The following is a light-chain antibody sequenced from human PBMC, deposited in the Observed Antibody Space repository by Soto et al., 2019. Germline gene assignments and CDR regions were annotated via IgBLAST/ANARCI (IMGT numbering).Light chain of an antibody. J-gene: IGKJ4*01. CDR1: QSVSSSY. Sequence: EIVLTQSPGTLSLSPGERATLSCRASQSVSSSYLAWYQQKPGQAPRLLMYGASSRATGIPDRFSGSGSGTDFTLTISRLEPEDFAVYYCQQYGSSPTFGGGTTVEI. CDR3: QQYGSSPT. V-gene: IGKV3-20*01. CDR2: GAS.